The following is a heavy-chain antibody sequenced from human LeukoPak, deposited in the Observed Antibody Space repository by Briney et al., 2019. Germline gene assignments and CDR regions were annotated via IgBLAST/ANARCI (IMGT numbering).Heavy chain of an antibody. J-gene: IGHJ4*02. CDR1: GFTFSSYE. D-gene: IGHD6-19*01. CDR3: AKEVAVAGFDY. V-gene: IGHV3-48*03. Sequence: GGSLRLSCAASGFTFSSYEMHWVRQAPGKGLEWVSYISSSGSTIYYADSVKGRFTISRDNSKNTLYLQMNSLRAEDTAVYYCAKEVAVAGFDYWGQGTLVTVSS. CDR2: ISSSGSTI.